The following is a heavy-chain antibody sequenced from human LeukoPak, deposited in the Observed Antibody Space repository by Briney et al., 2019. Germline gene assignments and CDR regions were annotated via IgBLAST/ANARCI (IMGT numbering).Heavy chain of an antibody. D-gene: IGHD5-24*01. V-gene: IGHV1-8*01. CDR3: ARAGDGYHKPFDY. CDR1: GYTFTSYD. Sequence: ASVKVSCKASGYTFTSYDINWVRQATGQGLEWMGWMNPNSGNTGYAQKFQGRVTMTRDTSTSTVYMELSSLRSEDTAVYYCARAGDGYHKPFDYWGQGTLVTVSS. J-gene: IGHJ4*02. CDR2: MNPNSGNT.